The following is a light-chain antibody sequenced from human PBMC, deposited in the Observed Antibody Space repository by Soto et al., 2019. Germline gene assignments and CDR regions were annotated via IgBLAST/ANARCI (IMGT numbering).Light chain of an antibody. Sequence: QSALTQPASVSGSPGQSLTISCTGTSSDVGNYNYVSWYQHHPGKAPKLMIYEVTNRPSGVSDRFSGSKSGNTASLTISGLQAEDEADYYCSSYTSSRTLVFGGGTKLTVL. CDR1: SSDVGNYNY. J-gene: IGLJ2*01. CDR3: SSYTSSRTLV. V-gene: IGLV2-14*01. CDR2: EVT.